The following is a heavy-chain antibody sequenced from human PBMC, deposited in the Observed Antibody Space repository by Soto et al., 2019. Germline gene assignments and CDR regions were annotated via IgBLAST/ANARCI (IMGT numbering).Heavy chain of an antibody. CDR3: VPGRQRVLDH. J-gene: IGHJ4*02. V-gene: IGHV3-23*01. Sequence: GGSLRLSCAASGFTFSTYAMSWVRQAPGKGLEWVSGISSIDGTTDYADSVKGRFTISRDNSKKTLYLQMNSLRAEDTAKYYCVPGRQRVLDHWGQGTLVTVSS. D-gene: IGHD2-8*02. CDR2: ISSIDGTT. CDR1: GFTFSTYA.